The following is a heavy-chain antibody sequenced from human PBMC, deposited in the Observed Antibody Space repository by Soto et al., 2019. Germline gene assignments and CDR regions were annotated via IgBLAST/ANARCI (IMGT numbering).Heavy chain of an antibody. Sequence: GGSLRLSCAASGLTFSNYAMSWVRQAPGKGLEWVSAITGSASSTYYADSVKGRFTISRDNSKNTLYLQMNSLRAEDTAVYYCAKGPREYYDSSGRYFDYWGQGTLVTVSS. CDR2: ITGSASST. V-gene: IGHV3-23*01. D-gene: IGHD3-22*01. CDR1: GLTFSNYA. J-gene: IGHJ4*02. CDR3: AKGPREYYDSSGRYFDY.